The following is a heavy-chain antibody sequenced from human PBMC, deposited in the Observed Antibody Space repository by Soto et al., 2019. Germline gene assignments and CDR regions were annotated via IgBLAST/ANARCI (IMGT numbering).Heavy chain of an antibody. CDR3: ARGGLQWLAPSRFDP. CDR1: GYTSTIYD. J-gene: IGHJ5*02. Sequence: ASVKVSFKASGYTSTIYDINWVRQATGQGLEWMGWMNPNSGNTGYAQKFQGRVTMTRNTSISTAYMELSSLRSEDTAVYYCARGGLQWLAPSRFDPWGQGTLVTVS. CDR2: MNPNSGNT. D-gene: IGHD6-19*01. V-gene: IGHV1-8*01.